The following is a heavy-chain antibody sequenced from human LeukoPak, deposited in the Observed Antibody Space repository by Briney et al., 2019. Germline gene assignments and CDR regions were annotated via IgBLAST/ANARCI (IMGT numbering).Heavy chain of an antibody. D-gene: IGHD5-18*01. CDR1: GYTFISYG. J-gene: IGHJ4*02. V-gene: IGHV1-18*01. CDR2: ISAYNGNT. CDR3: ARGDVDTAMGDFDY. Sequence: ASVKVSCKASGYTFISYGINWVRQAPGQGLEWMGWISAYNGNTNYAQKVQGRVTMTTDTSTSTTYMELRSLRSDDTAVYYCARGDVDTAMGDFDYWGQGTLVTVSS.